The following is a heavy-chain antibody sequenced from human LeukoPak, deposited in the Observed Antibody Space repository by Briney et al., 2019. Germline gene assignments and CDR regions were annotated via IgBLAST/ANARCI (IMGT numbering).Heavy chain of an antibody. D-gene: IGHD3-10*01. CDR2: ISGSGGST. CDR3: ARGLPNYGSGTRTYYYYMDV. J-gene: IGHJ6*03. CDR1: GFTFSSYA. Sequence: PGGSLRLSCAASGFTFSSYAMSWVRQAPGKGLEWVSAISGSGGSTYYADSVKGRFTISRDNSKNTLYLQMNSLRAEDTAVYFCARGLPNYGSGTRTYYYYMDVWGKGTTVTVSS. V-gene: IGHV3-23*01.